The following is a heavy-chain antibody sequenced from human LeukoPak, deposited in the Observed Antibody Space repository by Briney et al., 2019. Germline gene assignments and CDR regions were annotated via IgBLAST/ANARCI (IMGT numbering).Heavy chain of an antibody. CDR2: INPNNGGT. CDR1: GYTITGYY. CDR3: GRDRHWNQGNFDY. D-gene: IGHD1-1*01. Sequence: ASVNLSCKAFGYTITGYYIHWVRQAPGQGLEWMGWINPNNGGTNSAQKFQGRVTMTRDTSIGTAYMELNRLTYDDTAVYYCGRDRHWNQGNFDYWGQGTLVT. J-gene: IGHJ4*02. V-gene: IGHV1-2*02.